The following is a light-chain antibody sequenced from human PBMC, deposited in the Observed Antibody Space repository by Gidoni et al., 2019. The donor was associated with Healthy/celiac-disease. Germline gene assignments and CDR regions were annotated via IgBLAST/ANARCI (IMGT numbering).Light chain of an antibody. J-gene: IGKJ1*01. CDR3: QQYGSSPRT. Sequence: EIVLTQSPGTLSLSPGERATLSCRASQSVSSSYLAWYQQKPGQAPRLLIYGASSRATCIPDRFSGSGSGTDFTLTISRLEPEDFAVYYCQQYGSSPRTFXXXTKVEIK. V-gene: IGKV3-20*01. CDR1: QSVSSSY. CDR2: GAS.